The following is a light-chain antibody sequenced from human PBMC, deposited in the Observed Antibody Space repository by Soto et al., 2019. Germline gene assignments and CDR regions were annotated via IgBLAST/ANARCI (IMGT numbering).Light chain of an antibody. V-gene: IGKV4-1*01. CDR2: WAS. CDR3: QQYGKT. J-gene: IGKJ1*01. CDR1: QSVLYSSNNKNS. Sequence: DIVVIQSPDSLAVSLCERATINCKSSQSVLYSSNNKNSVARYQHKPGQPPHLLIYWASTRESGVPERFSGSESGTDFTLTISRLEPGDFAVYYCQQYGKTFGQGTKVDIK.